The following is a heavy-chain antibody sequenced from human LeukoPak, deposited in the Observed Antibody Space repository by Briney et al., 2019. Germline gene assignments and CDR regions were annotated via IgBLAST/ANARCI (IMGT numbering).Heavy chain of an antibody. V-gene: IGHV4-31*03. Sequence: PSETLSLTCTVSGGSISSGGYYWSWIRQHPGKGLEWIGYIYYSGSTYYNLSLKSRVTISVDTSKNQFSLKLSSVTAADTAVYYCARGSRGYSYGWGQGTLVTVSS. J-gene: IGHJ4*02. CDR1: GGSISSGGYY. CDR3: ARGSRGYSYG. CDR2: IYYSGST. D-gene: IGHD5-18*01.